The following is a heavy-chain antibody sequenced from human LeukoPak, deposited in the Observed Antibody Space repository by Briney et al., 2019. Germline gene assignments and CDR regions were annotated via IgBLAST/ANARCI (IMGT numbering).Heavy chain of an antibody. CDR2: INHSGST. CDR1: GGSFSGYY. CDR3: ARDRYSSGWYSEVGTFDY. D-gene: IGHD6-19*01. J-gene: IGHJ4*02. Sequence: SETLSLTCAVYGGSFSGYYWSWIRQPPGKGLEWIGEINHSGSTNYNPSLKSRVTISVDTSKNQFSLKLSSVTAADTAVYYCARDRYSSGWYSEVGTFDYWGQGTLVTVSS. V-gene: IGHV4-34*01.